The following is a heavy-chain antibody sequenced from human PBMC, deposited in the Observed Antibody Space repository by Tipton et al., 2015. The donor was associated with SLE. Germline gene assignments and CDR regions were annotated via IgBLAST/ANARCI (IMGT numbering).Heavy chain of an antibody. V-gene: IGHV4-39*02. CDR3: ARALGYNYSYDYFDY. CDR2: LYAGGST. Sequence: TLSLTCSVSGVSISTSRYYWGWIRQSPGQGLEWVGSLYAGGSTYFHPSLKGRASISADASKNHFSLKLSSVTAADTAVYYCARALGYNYSYDYFDYWGQGTLVTVSS. CDR1: GVSISTSRYY. D-gene: IGHD5-18*01. J-gene: IGHJ4*02.